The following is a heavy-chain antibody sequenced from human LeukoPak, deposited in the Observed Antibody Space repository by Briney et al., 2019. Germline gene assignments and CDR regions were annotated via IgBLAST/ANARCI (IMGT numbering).Heavy chain of an antibody. Sequence: SETLSLTCTVSGGSIRSSSYYWGWIRQPPGKGHEWIGSIYYSGSTYYNPSLKSRVPLSVDTSKNQFSLKLSSTTAADTAVYSCARLRRDGYNYYYYYYMDVWGKGTTVTVSS. CDR3: ARLRRDGYNYYYYYYMDV. J-gene: IGHJ6*03. V-gene: IGHV4-39*01. CDR1: GGSIRSSSYY. CDR2: IYYSGST. D-gene: IGHD5-24*01.